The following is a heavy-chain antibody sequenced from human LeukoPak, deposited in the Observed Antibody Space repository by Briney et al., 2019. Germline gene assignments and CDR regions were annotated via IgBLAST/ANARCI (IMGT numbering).Heavy chain of an antibody. CDR2: IKSKADGGTT. Sequence: GGSLRLSCAASGFTFSNAWVSWVRQAPGKGLEWVGRIKSKADGGTTDYAAPVKGRFTISRDDSENTLYLQMNSLKTEDTAVYYCATNSDYEGLFAYWGQGSLVTVSS. J-gene: IGHJ4*02. V-gene: IGHV3-15*01. D-gene: IGHD5-12*01. CDR1: GFTFSNAW. CDR3: ATNSDYEGLFAY.